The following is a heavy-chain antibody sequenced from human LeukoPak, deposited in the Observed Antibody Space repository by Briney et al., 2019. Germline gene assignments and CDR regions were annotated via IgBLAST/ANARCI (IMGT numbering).Heavy chain of an antibody. CDR3: ARGMRGAAHYNYFDY. V-gene: IGHV4-59*01. D-gene: IGHD4-11*01. J-gene: IGHJ4*02. Sequence: SETLSLTCTVSGGSISSYYWSWIRQPPGKGLEWIGYIYYSGSTSYNPSLKSRVTIPVDTSKNQFSLKLSSVTAADTAVYYCARGMRGAAHYNYFDYWGQGTLVTVSS. CDR2: IYYSGST. CDR1: GGSISSYY.